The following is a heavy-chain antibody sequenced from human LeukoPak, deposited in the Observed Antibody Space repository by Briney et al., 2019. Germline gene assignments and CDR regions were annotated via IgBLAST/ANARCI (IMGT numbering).Heavy chain of an antibody. CDR3: ARGNTIFGVVIDAFDI. Sequence: GGSLRLSCAASGFTFSSNSMNWVRQAPGKGLEWVSSISSSSSYIYYADSVKGRFTISRDNAKNSLYLQMNSLRAEDTAVCYCARGNTIFGVVIDAFDIWGQGTMVTVSS. CDR2: ISSSSSYI. D-gene: IGHD3-3*01. J-gene: IGHJ3*02. V-gene: IGHV3-21*01. CDR1: GFTFSSNS.